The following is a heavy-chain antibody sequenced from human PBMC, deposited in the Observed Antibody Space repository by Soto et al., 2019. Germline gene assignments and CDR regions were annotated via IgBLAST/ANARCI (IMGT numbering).Heavy chain of an antibody. CDR2: INNTGRT. Sequence: QVQAQQWGAGLLKPSETLSLTCAVYSGPSSGYYWTWIRQPPGKGLEWIGEINNTGRTKYNPSLKSGVPMSVDTSTNQLSWKLTSVTAADTAIYYCARGRVGMTQLYHYYGLDVWGQGTTVTVSS. J-gene: IGHJ6*02. CDR3: ARGRVGMTQLYHYYGLDV. D-gene: IGHD1-26*01. V-gene: IGHV4-34*01. CDR1: SGPSSGYY.